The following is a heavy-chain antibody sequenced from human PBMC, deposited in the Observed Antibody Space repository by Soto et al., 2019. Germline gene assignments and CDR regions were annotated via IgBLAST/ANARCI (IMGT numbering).Heavy chain of an antibody. J-gene: IGHJ4*02. CDR2: MYWDDDE. CDR1: GFSLSTSGVG. V-gene: IGHV2-5*02. Sequence: QITLKESGPTLVKPTQTLTLTCTFSGFSLSTSGVGVGWIRQPPGKALEWLALMYWDDDERYSPSLKSRLTITKDTSKNQVVLTMTNMDPVDTATYYCAHSYCTTTTCYRFDYWGQGTLVTVSS. CDR3: AHSYCTTTTCYRFDY. D-gene: IGHD2-2*01.